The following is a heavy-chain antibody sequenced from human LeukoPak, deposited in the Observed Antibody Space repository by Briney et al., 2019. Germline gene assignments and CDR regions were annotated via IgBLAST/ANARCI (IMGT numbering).Heavy chain of an antibody. D-gene: IGHD6-13*01. CDR2: IYYSGST. CDR1: GGSISSGGYY. CDR3: ARSTTSSSSWYRGEDY. Sequence: PSETLSLTCTVSGGSISSGGYYWSWIRQHPGKGLEWIGYIYYSGSTYYNPSLKSRVTISVDTSKNQFSLKLSSVTAADTAVYYCARSTTSSSSWYRGEDYWGQGTLVTVSS. J-gene: IGHJ4*02. V-gene: IGHV4-31*03.